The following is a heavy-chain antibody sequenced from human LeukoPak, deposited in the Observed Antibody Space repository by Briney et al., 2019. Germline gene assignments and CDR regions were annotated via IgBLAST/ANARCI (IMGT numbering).Heavy chain of an antibody. CDR2: ISGSGDST. V-gene: IGHV3-23*01. Sequence: GGSLRLSCAASGFTFSTYGMHWVRQAPGKGLEWVSSISGSGDSTYYADSVKGRFTISRDNSKNTLYLQMNSLRAEDTAVYYCAKEAYFAVAGDFDIWGQGTMVTVSS. J-gene: IGHJ3*02. D-gene: IGHD2/OR15-2a*01. CDR3: AKEAYFAVAGDFDI. CDR1: GFTFSTYG.